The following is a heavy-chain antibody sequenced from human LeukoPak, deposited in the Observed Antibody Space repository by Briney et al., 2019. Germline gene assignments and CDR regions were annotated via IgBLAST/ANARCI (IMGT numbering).Heavy chain of an antibody. Sequence: SETLSLTCAVYGGSFSGYYWSWIRQPPGKGLEWIGEINHSGSTNYNPSLKSRVTISVDTSKNQFSLKLSSVTAADTAMYYCARGLSAIVHWGQGTLVTVSS. D-gene: IGHD2-21*02. CDR2: INHSGST. J-gene: IGHJ4*02. CDR3: ARGLSAIVH. CDR1: GGSFSGYY. V-gene: IGHV4-34*01.